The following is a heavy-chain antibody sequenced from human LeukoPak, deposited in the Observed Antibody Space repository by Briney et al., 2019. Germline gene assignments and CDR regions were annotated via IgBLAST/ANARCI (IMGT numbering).Heavy chain of an antibody. CDR3: AVGGYSGFFDY. CDR2: ISSSGSTI. V-gene: IGHV3-48*03. J-gene: IGHJ4*02. Sequence: PGGSLRLSCAASGFTFSSYEMNWVRQAPGKGLEWVSYISSSGSTIYYADSVKGRFTISRDNAKNSLYLQMNSLRAEDTAVYCCAVGGYSGFFDYWGQGTLVTVSS. D-gene: IGHD5-12*01. CDR1: GFTFSSYE.